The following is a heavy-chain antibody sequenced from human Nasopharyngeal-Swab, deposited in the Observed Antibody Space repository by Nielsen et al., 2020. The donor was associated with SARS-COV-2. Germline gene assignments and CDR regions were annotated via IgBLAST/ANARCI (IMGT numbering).Heavy chain of an antibody. Sequence: GSLRLSCAVSGGSFSSYYWSWIRQPPGKGLEWIGYIYYSGSTNYNPSLKSRVTISVDTSKNQFSLKLSSVTAADTAVYYCARESYYDSSGYRRVFDYWGQGTLVTVSS. CDR2: IYYSGST. D-gene: IGHD3-22*01. CDR1: GGSFSSYY. V-gene: IGHV4-59*01. J-gene: IGHJ4*02. CDR3: ARESYYDSSGYRRVFDY.